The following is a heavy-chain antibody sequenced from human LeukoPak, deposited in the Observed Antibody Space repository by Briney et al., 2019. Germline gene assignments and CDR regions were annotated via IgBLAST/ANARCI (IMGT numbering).Heavy chain of an antibody. V-gene: IGHV3-7*01. CDR1: GFSFNAYW. J-gene: IGHJ4*02. Sequence: QPGGSLRLSCAASGFSFNAYWMAWVRQAPGTGLEWVANINPAGSETFHVDPVKGRFSISRDHAKNLVYLQMNSLRAEDTAVYYCATFGLVAALDLWGQETLVTVSS. CDR3: ATFGLVAALDL. CDR2: INPAGSET. D-gene: IGHD5-12*01.